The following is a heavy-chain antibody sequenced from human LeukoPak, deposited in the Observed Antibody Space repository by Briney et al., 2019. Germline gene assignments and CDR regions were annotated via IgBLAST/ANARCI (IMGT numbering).Heavy chain of an antibody. CDR3: AKGHDYIWGSYRYTPVSLDY. CDR2: ISGSGGST. CDR1: GLTFSSYA. J-gene: IGHJ4*02. D-gene: IGHD3-16*02. Sequence: GGSLRLSCAASGLTFSSYAMSWVRQAPGKGLEWVSAISGSGGSTYYADSVKGRFTISRDNSKNTLYLQMNSLRAEDTAVYYCAKGHDYIWGSYRYTPVSLDYWGQGTLVTVSS. V-gene: IGHV3-23*01.